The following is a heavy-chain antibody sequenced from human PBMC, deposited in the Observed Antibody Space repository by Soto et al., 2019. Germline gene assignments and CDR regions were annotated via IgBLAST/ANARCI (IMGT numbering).Heavy chain of an antibody. CDR2: ISGYNGDT. CDR1: GYTFSRYG. CDR3: AKNGNTPCYYYGLDV. V-gene: IGHV1-18*01. Sequence: QGQLVQSGGEVKKPGASVKVSCKASGYTFSRYGISWVRQAPGQGLEWMGWISGYNGDTNYAQKFQCRITMTIETATTTAYIGLRGLTSDDTSIFYCAKNGNTPCYYYGLDVWGQGTTVTVSS. J-gene: IGHJ6*02. D-gene: IGHD1-1*01.